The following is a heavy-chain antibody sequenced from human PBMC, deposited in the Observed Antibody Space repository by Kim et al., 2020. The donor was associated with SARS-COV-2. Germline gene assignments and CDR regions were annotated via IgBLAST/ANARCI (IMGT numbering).Heavy chain of an antibody. D-gene: IGHD3-10*01. J-gene: IGHJ4*02. CDR2: TRNKTNSHTT. CDR1: GFSFGDHY. V-gene: IGHV3-72*01. CDR3: ARDYSGSGSYDY. Sequence: GGSLRLSCAASGFSFGDHYMDWVRQAPGKRLEWVGRTRNKTNSHTTDYAASVKGRFTISRDDSKNSLYLQMNSLKTEATAVYYCARDYSGSGSYDYWGQG.